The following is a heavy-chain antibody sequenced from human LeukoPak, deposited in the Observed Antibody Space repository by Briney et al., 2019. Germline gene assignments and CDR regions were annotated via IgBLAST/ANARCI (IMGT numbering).Heavy chain of an antibody. D-gene: IGHD3-22*01. CDR3: GRDRSGYYVDY. V-gene: IGHV3-11*06. J-gene: IGHJ4*02. CDR1: GFTLSDYY. Sequence: GGPLRLSCAASGFTLSDYYTSWIRQGPGKGLEWVSYISSSSTYTNYADSVKGRCTISRDNAKNSLYLQMNSLRAEDTAVYYCGRDRSGYYVDYWGQGTLVTFPS. CDR2: ISSSSTYT.